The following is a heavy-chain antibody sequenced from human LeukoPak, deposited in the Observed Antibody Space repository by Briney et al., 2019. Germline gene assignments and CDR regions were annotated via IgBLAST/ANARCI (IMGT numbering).Heavy chain of an antibody. CDR1: GYSISSGYY. CDR2: IYHSGST. J-gene: IGHJ4*02. Sequence: PSETLSLTCTVSGYSISSGYYWGWIRQSPGKGLEWIGNIYHSGSTYYNPSLKSRVTMSIDTSKNQFSLKLSSVTAADTAVYYCARVYGGILTGYYGYDYWGQGTQVTVSS. V-gene: IGHV4-38-2*02. D-gene: IGHD3-9*01. CDR3: ARVYGGILTGYYGYDY.